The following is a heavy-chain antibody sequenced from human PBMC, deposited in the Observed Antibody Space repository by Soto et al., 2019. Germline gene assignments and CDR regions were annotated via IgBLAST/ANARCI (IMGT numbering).Heavy chain of an antibody. J-gene: IGHJ5*02. V-gene: IGHV3-23*01. CDR3: AKGPRGIAATGMGNRFDP. D-gene: IGHD6-13*01. CDR2: ISTSGAST. CDR1: GFTFSSYA. Sequence: GGSLRLSCAASGFTFSSYAMTWVRQAPGKGLEWVSSISTSGASTYYADSVKGRFTISRDNSKNTLYLQMNSLRAEDTAVYYCAKGPRGIAATGMGNRFDPWGKGTLVTVDS.